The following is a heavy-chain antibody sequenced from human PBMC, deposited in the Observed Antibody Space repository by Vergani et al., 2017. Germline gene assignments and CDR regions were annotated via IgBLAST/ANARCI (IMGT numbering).Heavy chain of an antibody. CDR2: NSASDRRT. D-gene: IGHD6-19*01. CDR3: AKVGRSEVAGTFGAFDI. Sequence: EVQLLESGGDLVQPGGSLRLSCAASGFTFIMHAMSWVRQAPGKGLEWVSTNSASDRRTHYADSVKGRFTISRDNSKNTLFLHMNSLRPEDTAVYYCAKVGRSEVAGTFGAFDIWGQGTMVTVSS. CDR1: GFTFIMHA. J-gene: IGHJ3*02. V-gene: IGHV3-23*01.